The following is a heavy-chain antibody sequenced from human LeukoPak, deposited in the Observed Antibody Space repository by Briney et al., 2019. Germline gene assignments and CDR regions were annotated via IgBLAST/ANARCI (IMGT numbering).Heavy chain of an antibody. J-gene: IGHJ4*02. CDR3: ARDQGSLTRSWYTGY. D-gene: IGHD6-13*01. V-gene: IGHV1-2*06. Sequence: ASVKVSCKASGYTFTGYYMHWVRQAPGQGLEWMGRINPNSRGTNYAQKFQGRVTMTSDTSITTAYMDLSSLTPDDTAVYFCARDQGSLTRSWYTGYWGQGTQVTVSS. CDR1: GYTFTGYY. CDR2: INPNSRGT.